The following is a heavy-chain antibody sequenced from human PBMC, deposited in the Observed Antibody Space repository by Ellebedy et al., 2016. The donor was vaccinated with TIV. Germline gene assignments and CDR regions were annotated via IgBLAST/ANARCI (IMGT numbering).Heavy chain of an antibody. CDR3: AKYGRGFTMLVDAFDI. Sequence: GGSLRLXXAASGFTFSSYGMHWVRQAPGKGLEWVAVISYDGSNKYYADSVKGRFTISRDNSKNTLYLQMNSLRAEDTAVYYCAKYGRGFTMLVDAFDIWGQGTMVTVSS. J-gene: IGHJ3*02. CDR1: GFTFSSYG. CDR2: ISYDGSNK. D-gene: IGHD3-22*01. V-gene: IGHV3-30*18.